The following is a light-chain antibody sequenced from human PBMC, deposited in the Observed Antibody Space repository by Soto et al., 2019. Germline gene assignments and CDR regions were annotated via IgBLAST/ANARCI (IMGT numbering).Light chain of an antibody. V-gene: IGLV1-44*01. Sequence: QSVLTQPPSASGTPGQRVTISCSGSSSNIGRNTVNWYQQLPGTAPKLLIYSNNQRPSGVPARFSGSKSGTSVSLAISGLQSEDEADYYCAAWDDSLNGWVFGGGTKLTVL. CDR3: AAWDDSLNGWV. CDR1: SSNIGRNT. J-gene: IGLJ3*02. CDR2: SNN.